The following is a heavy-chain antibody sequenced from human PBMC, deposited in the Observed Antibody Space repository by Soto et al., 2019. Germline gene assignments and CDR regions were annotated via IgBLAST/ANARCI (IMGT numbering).Heavy chain of an antibody. V-gene: IGHV4-39*01. CDR1: GASISGSYYY. D-gene: IGHD1-20*01. J-gene: IGHJ4*02. Sequence: PSETLSLTCAVSGASISGSYYYWAWLRQSPGKGPEWIGSVFYTCFTSYNPSLESRVSVSVATSNSQFSLKLRAVTGEHTAVYSCAPSQKGYNWKYFDNWGQGAMVTVSS. CDR2: VFYTCFT. CDR3: APSQKGYNWKYFDN.